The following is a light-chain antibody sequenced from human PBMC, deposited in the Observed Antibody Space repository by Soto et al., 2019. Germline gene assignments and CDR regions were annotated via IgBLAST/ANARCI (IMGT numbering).Light chain of an antibody. J-gene: IGKJ1*01. CDR2: KTS. CDR1: ESVSHNY. V-gene: IGKV1-5*03. Sequence: TQSPGTLSLSPGERATLSCRASESVSHNYLAWYQQKPGKAPNLLIYKTSNLESGVPSRFSGSGSGTEFTLTISSLQPDDFATYSCQYYNDYCWTFGQGTKVEIK. CDR3: QYYNDYCWT.